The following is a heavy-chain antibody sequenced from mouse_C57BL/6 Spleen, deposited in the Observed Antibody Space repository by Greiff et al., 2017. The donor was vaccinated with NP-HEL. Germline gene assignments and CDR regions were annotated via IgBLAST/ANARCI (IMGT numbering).Heavy chain of an antibody. CDR2: INPSSGYT. Sequence: VKLMESGAELARPGASVKMSCQASCYTFTSYTIHWVKQRPGQGLEWIGYINPSSGYTKYNQKFKDKATLTADKSSSTAYMQLSSLTSEDSAVYYCARHYGSDYFDYWGQGTTLTVSS. J-gene: IGHJ2*01. V-gene: IGHV1-4*01. D-gene: IGHD1-1*01. CDR3: ARHYGSDYFDY. CDR1: CYTFTSYT.